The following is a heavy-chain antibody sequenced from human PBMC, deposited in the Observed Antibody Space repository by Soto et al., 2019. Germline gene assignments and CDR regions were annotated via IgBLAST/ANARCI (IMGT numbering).Heavy chain of an antibody. CDR1: GFTFSYYW. V-gene: IGHV3-74*01. J-gene: IGHJ3*01. CDR2: IHSDGSST. Sequence: EVQLVESGGGLVRPGGSLRLSCAASGFTFSYYWMHWVRQAPGKGLVWVSRIHSDGSSTTYADFVKGRFIISRDNARNTVDWQMTSVRVADTAVYYCARGDRGAFDLWGQGTVVTVSS. D-gene: IGHD1-26*01. CDR3: ARGDRGAFDL.